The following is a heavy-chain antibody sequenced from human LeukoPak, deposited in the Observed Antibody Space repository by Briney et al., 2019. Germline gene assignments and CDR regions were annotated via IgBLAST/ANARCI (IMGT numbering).Heavy chain of an antibody. D-gene: IGHD5-12*01. CDR2: ISSNGGST. CDR3: ASFSNSGYDL. J-gene: IGHJ4*02. Sequence: GGSLRLSCAASGFTFSSYAMHWVRQAPGKGLEYVSAISSNGGSTYYANSVKGRFTISRDNSKNTLYLQMGSLRAEDMAVYYCASFSNSGYDLWGQGTLVTVSS. V-gene: IGHV3-64*01. CDR1: GFTFSSYA.